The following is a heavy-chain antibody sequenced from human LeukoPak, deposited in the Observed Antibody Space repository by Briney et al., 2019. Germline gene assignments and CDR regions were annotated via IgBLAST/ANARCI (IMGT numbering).Heavy chain of an antibody. J-gene: IGHJ6*02. D-gene: IGHD1-26*01. CDR3: ARGGPVGATTLAYYQYYAMDV. CDR1: GYTFTSYA. CDR2: INPNNGGT. V-gene: IGHV1-2*04. Sequence: GASVKVSCKASGYTFTSYAMHWVRQAPGQRLEWMGWINPNNGGTRCAQKFQGWVTMTRDRSINTVYMEFSGLKSDDTATYFCARGGPVGATTLAYYQYYAMDVWGQGTTVTVSS.